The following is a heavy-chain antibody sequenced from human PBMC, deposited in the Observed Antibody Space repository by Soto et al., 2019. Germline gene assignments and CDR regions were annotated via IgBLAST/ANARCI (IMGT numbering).Heavy chain of an antibody. CDR1: GLAFSNYA. CDR2: ISGTGYGT. J-gene: IGHJ6*02. D-gene: IGHD6-19*01. CDR3: AKARQAQSHYYYGMDV. Sequence: PGGSLRLSCAASGLAFSNYAFHWVRQAPGKGLEWVAGISGTGYGTYYADSVKGRFTISRDSSNNTLYLQMNSLRGEDTAIYYCAKARQAQSHYYYGMDVWGQGTPVTVSS. V-gene: IGHV3-23*01.